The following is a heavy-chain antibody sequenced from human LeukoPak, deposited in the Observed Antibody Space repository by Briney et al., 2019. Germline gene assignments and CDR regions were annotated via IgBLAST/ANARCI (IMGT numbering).Heavy chain of an antibody. D-gene: IGHD3-10*01. CDR2: IRYDGSNK. Sequence: GGSLRLSCAASGFTFSSYGMHWVRQAPGKGLEWVAFIRYDGSNKYYADSVKGRFTISRDNSKNTLYLQMNSLRSDDTAVYYCAREAEQWFGELSWGQGTLVTVSS. J-gene: IGHJ5*02. V-gene: IGHV3-30*02. CDR1: GFTFSSYG. CDR3: AREAEQWFGELS.